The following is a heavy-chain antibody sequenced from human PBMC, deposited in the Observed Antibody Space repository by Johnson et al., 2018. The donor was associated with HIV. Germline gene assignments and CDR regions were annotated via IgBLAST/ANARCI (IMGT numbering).Heavy chain of an antibody. Sequence: VQLVESGGGLVQPGGSLRLSCGASGFSVSNNYMNWVRQAPGKGLEWVSVIYSGGSTYYADSVRGTFTIPRDNSRNTLYLQMSSLRVEDTAMYYCARDGESQQLPLGDAFDVWGQGTMVTVSS. D-gene: IGHD6-13*01. CDR2: IYSGGST. CDR3: ARDGESQQLPLGDAFDV. CDR1: GFSVSNNY. J-gene: IGHJ3*01. V-gene: IGHV3-66*01.